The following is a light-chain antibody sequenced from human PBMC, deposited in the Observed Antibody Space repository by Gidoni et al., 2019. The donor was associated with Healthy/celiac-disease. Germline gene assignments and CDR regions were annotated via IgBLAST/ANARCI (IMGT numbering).Light chain of an antibody. CDR2: LGS. V-gene: IGKV2-28*01. CDR3: MQALQTPR. J-gene: IGKJ4*01. Sequence: DIVMTQSPLSLPVTPGEPASISCRSSQSLLHSNGYNYLDWYLQKPGQSPQLLIYLGSNLASGVPDRFSGSGSGTDFTLKISRVEAEDVGVYYCMQALQTPRFXGXTKVEIK. CDR1: QSLLHSNGYNY.